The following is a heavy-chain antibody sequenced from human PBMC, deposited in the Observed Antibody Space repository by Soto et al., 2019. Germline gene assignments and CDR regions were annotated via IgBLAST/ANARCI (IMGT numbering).Heavy chain of an antibody. J-gene: IGHJ6*02. CDR2: INHSGST. CDR1: GGSFSGYY. CDR3: ARAEILTGSYYYYGMDV. Sequence: PSETLSLTCAVYGGSFSGYYWSWIRQPPGKGLEWIGEINHSGSTNYNPSLKSRVTISVDTSKNQFSLKLSSVTAADTAVYYCARAEILTGSYYYYGMDVWGQGTTVTVS. V-gene: IGHV4-34*01. D-gene: IGHD3-9*01.